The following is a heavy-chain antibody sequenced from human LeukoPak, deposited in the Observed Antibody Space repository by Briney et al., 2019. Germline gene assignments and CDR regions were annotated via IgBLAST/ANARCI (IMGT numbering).Heavy chain of an antibody. CDR3: ARGRGYNAFDI. CDR2: INHDGST. CDR1: GGSFSGYY. D-gene: IGHD5-18*01. V-gene: IGHV4-34*01. Sequence: SETLSLTCAVYGGSFSGYYWSWIRQPPGKGLEWIGEINHDGSTNYNPSLKSRVTISVDTSKNQFSLRLSSVTAADTAVYSCARGRGYNAFDIWGQETMVTVSS. J-gene: IGHJ3*02.